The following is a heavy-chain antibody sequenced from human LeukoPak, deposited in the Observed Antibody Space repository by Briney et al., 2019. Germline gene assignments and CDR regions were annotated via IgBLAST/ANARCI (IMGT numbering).Heavy chain of an antibody. CDR2: ISYDGSNK. Sequence: PGGSLRLSCAASGFTFSSYGMHWVRQAPGKGLEWVAVISYDGSNKYYADSVKGRFTISRDNSKNTLYLQMNSLRAEDTAVYYCARDYSYYDFWSGTRPYYMDVWGKGTTVTVSS. CDR1: GFTFSSYG. V-gene: IGHV3-30*03. J-gene: IGHJ6*03. CDR3: ARDYSYYDFWSGTRPYYMDV. D-gene: IGHD3-3*01.